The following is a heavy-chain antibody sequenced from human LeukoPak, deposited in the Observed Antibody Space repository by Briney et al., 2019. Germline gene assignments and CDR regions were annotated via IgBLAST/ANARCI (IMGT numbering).Heavy chain of an antibody. Sequence: GGSLRLSCAASGVTFSSYWMHWVRQAPGKGLVWVSRIDSDGSRISHGDSVKGRFTISRDNAQNTLYLQMNSLRAEDTAVYYCAGGRDRSSLYFDSWGQGTLVTVSS. CDR3: AGGRDRSSLYFDS. J-gene: IGHJ4*02. V-gene: IGHV3-74*01. D-gene: IGHD5-24*01. CDR1: GVTFSSYW. CDR2: IDSDGSRI.